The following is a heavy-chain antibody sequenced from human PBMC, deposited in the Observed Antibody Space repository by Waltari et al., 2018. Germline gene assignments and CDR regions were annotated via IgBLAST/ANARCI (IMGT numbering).Heavy chain of an antibody. V-gene: IGHV3-9*01. J-gene: IGHJ4*02. D-gene: IGHD3-10*01. CDR3: AKAGVGDDYFDY. CDR2: ISGNSGSI. Sequence: EVQLVESGGGLVQPGRSLRLSCAASGFTFDDYAMHWVRQAPGKGREWVAGISGNSGSIGYADSVKGRFTISRDNAKNSLYLQMNSLRAEDTALYYCAKAGVGDDYFDYWGQGTLVTVSS. CDR1: GFTFDDYA.